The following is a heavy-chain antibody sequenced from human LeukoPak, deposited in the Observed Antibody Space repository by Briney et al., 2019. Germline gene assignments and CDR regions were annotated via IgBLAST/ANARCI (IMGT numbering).Heavy chain of an antibody. Sequence: ASVKVSCKASGYTFTSYYMHWVRQAPGQGPEWMGIINPSGGSTSYAQKFQGRVTMTRDTSTSTVYMELSSLRSEDTAVYYCARVGGAGYNLLVFDYWGQGTLVTVSS. J-gene: IGHJ4*02. D-gene: IGHD5-24*01. V-gene: IGHV1-46*01. CDR3: ARVGGAGYNLLVFDY. CDR1: GYTFTSYY. CDR2: INPSGGST.